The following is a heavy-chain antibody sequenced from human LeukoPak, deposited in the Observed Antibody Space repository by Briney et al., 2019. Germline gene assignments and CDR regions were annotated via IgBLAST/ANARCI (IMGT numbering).Heavy chain of an antibody. Sequence: PGGSLRLSCAASGFTFNNYGMHWVRQAPGKGLEWVAFIRYNGNNQYYADSVKGRFTISRDNSKNTLYLQMNSLRAEDTAVYYCAKGPRGSSSWCGEGRDWFDPWGQGTLVTVSS. CDR2: IRYNGNNQ. CDR1: GFTFNNYG. V-gene: IGHV3-30*02. J-gene: IGHJ5*02. D-gene: IGHD6-13*01. CDR3: AKGPRGSSSWCGEGRDWFDP.